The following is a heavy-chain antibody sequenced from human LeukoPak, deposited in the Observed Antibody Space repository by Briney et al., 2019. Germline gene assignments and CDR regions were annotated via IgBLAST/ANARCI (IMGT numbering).Heavy chain of an antibody. V-gene: IGHV3-53*05. J-gene: IGHJ4*02. Sequence: PGGSLRLSCAASGFTVSSNYMSWVRQAPGKGLEWVSVIYSGGSTYYADSVKGRFTISRDNSKNTLYLQMNSLRAEDTAVYYCAREAHFWSGYYTWFPAAYYFDYWGQGTLVTVSS. D-gene: IGHD3-3*01. CDR2: IYSGGST. CDR3: AREAHFWSGYYTWFPAAYYFDY. CDR1: GFTVSSNY.